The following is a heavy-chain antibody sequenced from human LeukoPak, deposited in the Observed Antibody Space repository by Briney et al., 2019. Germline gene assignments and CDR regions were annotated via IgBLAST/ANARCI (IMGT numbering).Heavy chain of an antibody. J-gene: IGHJ3*02. CDR1: GFTFSSYA. CDR3: AKDLYYDSSGYRNDAFDI. Sequence: GGSLRLSCAASGFTFSSYAMSWVRQAPGKGLEWVSAISGSGGSTYYADSVKGRFTISRDNSKNTLYLQMNSLRAEDTAVYYCAKDLYYDSSGYRNDAFDIWGQETMVTVSS. D-gene: IGHD3-22*01. V-gene: IGHV3-23*01. CDR2: ISGSGGST.